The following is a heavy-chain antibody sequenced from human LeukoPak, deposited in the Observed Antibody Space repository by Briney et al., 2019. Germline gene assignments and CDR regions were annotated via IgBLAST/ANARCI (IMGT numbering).Heavy chain of an antibody. Sequence: SETLSLTCIVSGGSINNYYWSWVRQSPGRGLDWIGYIYYTGITNYNPSLRSRVILSVDTSKNQFSLKLRSVTAADTAVYFCARASSTPGSGYYPFDYWGQGTLVTVSS. D-gene: IGHD3-3*01. CDR2: IYYTGIT. J-gene: IGHJ4*02. CDR1: GGSINNYY. V-gene: IGHV4-59*01. CDR3: ARASSTPGSGYYPFDY.